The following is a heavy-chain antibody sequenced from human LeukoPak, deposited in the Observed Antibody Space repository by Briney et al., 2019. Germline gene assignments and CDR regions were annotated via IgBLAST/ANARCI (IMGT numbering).Heavy chain of an antibody. CDR1: GGTFSSYA. Sequence: SVKVSCKASGGTFSSYAISWVRQAPGQGLEWMGGIIPIFGTANYAQKFQGRVTITADESTSTAYMELSSLRSEDTAVYYCARGAKEDGYPWGDYWGQGTLVTVSS. V-gene: IGHV1-69*01. D-gene: IGHD5-24*01. J-gene: IGHJ4*02. CDR2: IIPIFGTA. CDR3: ARGAKEDGYPWGDY.